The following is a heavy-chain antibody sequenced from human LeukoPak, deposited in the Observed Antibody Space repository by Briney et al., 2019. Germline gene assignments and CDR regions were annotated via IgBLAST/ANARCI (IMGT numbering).Heavy chain of an antibody. CDR3: ARVNCSGGSCYSIYYYYYMDV. D-gene: IGHD2-15*01. Sequence: SETLSLTCTVSGVSISSDRYYWGWIRQPPGKGLEWIGNIFYSGDTYYDPSLKSRVTISVDTSKNQFSLKLTSVTAADTAVYYCARVNCSGGSCYSIYYYYYMDVWGKGTTVTVSS. CDR1: GVSISSDRYY. V-gene: IGHV4-39*07. J-gene: IGHJ6*03. CDR2: IFYSGDT.